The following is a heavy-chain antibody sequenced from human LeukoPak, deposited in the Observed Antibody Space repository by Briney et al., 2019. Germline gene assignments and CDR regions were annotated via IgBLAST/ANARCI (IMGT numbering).Heavy chain of an antibody. D-gene: IGHD3/OR15-3a*01. J-gene: IGHJ3*02. CDR3: ARDRDWSVLYDASAI. CDR2: INTDGSNT. V-gene: IGHV3-74*01. Sequence: PGGSLRLSCAASGFTFSSYWMHWVRQTPGKGLVWVSRINTDGSNTRYADSVKGRFTISRDNAKNSLYLQMNSLRAEDTAVYYCARDRDWSVLYDASAIWGQGTMVTVSS. CDR1: GFTFSSYW.